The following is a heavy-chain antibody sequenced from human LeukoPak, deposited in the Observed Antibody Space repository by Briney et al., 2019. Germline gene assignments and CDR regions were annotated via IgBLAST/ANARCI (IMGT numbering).Heavy chain of an antibody. V-gene: IGHV4-4*07. CDR3: ARDHQSYYDFWSGYWAAFDI. Sequence: SETLSLTCTVSGGSISSYYWSWIRQPAGKGLEWIGRIYTSGSTNYNPSLKSRVTMSVDTSKNQFSLKLSSVTAADTAVYYCARDHQSYYDFWSGYWAAFDIWGQGTMVTVSS. CDR2: IYTSGST. CDR1: GGSISSYY. J-gene: IGHJ3*02. D-gene: IGHD3-3*01.